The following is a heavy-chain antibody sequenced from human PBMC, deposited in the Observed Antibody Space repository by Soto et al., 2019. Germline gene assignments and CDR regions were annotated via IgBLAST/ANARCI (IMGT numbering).Heavy chain of an antibody. CDR1: GGSISGDNY. Sequence: SETLSLTCTVSGGSISGDNYWSWIRQPPGKGLEWIGCIYYSGSTYFNPSLKSRVSISVATSKNQFSLKLSSVTAADTAVYYCASGEVQDGYTFFDYWGQGALVTVSS. J-gene: IGHJ4*02. CDR2: IYYSGST. CDR3: ASGEVQDGYTFFDY. D-gene: IGHD5-12*01. V-gene: IGHV4-30-4*02.